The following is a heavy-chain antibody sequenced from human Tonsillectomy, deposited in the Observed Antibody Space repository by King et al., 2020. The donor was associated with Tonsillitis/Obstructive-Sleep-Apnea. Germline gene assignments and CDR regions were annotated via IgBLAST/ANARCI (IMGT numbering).Heavy chain of an antibody. Sequence: VQLVQSGAEVKKPGSSVKVSCKASGGTFSYYGFSWVRQAPGQGLEWMGRIIPILDITNYAQKFQGRVTFTADKSTSTAYMELSSLRSEDTAVYYCARSMTGRGSDDAFDIWGQGTMVTVSS. CDR3: ARSMTGRGSDDAFDI. V-gene: IGHV1-69*04. CDR1: GGTFSYYG. J-gene: IGHJ3*02. D-gene: IGHD3-10*01. CDR2: IIPILDIT.